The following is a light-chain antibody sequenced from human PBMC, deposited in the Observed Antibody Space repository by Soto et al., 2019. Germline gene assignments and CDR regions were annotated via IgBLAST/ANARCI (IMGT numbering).Light chain of an antibody. J-gene: IGKJ4*01. CDR3: QQLNSYPLT. V-gene: IGKV1-9*01. CDR2: AAS. Sequence: DIQLTQSPSFLSASVGDRVTITCRASQGISSYLAWYQHKPGKAPKLLIYAASTLQSGVPSRFSGSGSGTEFTLTISCLQPEDFATYYCQQLNSYPLTFGGGTNVEIK. CDR1: QGISSY.